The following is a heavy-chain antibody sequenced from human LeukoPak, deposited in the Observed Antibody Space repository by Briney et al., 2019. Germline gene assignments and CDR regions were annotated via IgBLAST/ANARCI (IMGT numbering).Heavy chain of an antibody. CDR1: GYTFTGYY. D-gene: IGHD4-17*01. Sequence: GASVKVSCKASGYTFTGYYLHWVRQAPGQGLEWMGWISPNSGNTGYAQKFQGRVTMTRNTSISTAYMELSSLRSEDTAVYYCARALGDPAYIDYWGQGTLVTVSS. CDR3: ARALGDPAYIDY. J-gene: IGHJ4*02. V-gene: IGHV1-8*02. CDR2: ISPNSGNT.